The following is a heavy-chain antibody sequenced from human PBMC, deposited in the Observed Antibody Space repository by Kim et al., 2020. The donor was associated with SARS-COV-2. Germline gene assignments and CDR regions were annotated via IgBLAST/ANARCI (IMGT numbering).Heavy chain of an antibody. J-gene: IGHJ6*02. CDR1: GFTFSSYA. Sequence: GGSLRLSCAASGFTFSSYAMHWVRQAPGKGLEWVAVISYDGSNKYYADSVKGRFTISRDNSKNTLYLQMNSLRAEDTAVYYCARDDGGANYYGSGSYQHYYYYGMDVWGQGTTVTVSS. CDR3: ARDDGGANYYGSGSYQHYYYYGMDV. CDR2: ISYDGSNK. V-gene: IGHV3-30*04. D-gene: IGHD3-10*01.